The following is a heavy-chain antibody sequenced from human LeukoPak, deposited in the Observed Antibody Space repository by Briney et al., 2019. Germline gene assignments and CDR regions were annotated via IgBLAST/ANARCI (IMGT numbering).Heavy chain of an antibody. V-gene: IGHV3-48*03. J-gene: IGHJ6*03. CDR2: ISSSGSTI. Sequence: PGGSLRLSCAASGFTFSSYEMNWVRQAPGKGLEWVSYISSSGSTIYYADSVKGRFTISRGNAKNSLYLQMNSLRAEDTAVYYCARDPYSGGYGAYYYYYMDVWGKGTTVTVSS. CDR1: GFTFSSYE. CDR3: ARDPYSGGYGAYYYYYMDV. D-gene: IGHD6-19*01.